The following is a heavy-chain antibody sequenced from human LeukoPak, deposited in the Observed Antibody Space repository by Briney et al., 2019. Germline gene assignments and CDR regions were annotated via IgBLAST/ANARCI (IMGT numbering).Heavy chain of an antibody. CDR2: IGGSGENT. J-gene: IGHJ3*02. D-gene: IGHD3-3*01. Sequence: PPGGSLRLSCAASRFTFSSYAMSWVRQVPGKGLEWVSAIGGSGENTNYADSVKGRFTVSRDNSKNTLYLQMNSLRAEDTAVFYCAKAMTSQLFGAPIRGDAFDIWGQGTMVTVSS. V-gene: IGHV3-23*01. CDR1: RFTFSSYA. CDR3: AKAMTSQLFGAPIRGDAFDI.